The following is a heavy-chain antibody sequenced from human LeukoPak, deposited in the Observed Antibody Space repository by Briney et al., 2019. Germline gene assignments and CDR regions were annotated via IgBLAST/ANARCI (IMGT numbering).Heavy chain of an antibody. CDR1: TFTFSNAW. D-gene: IGHD2-15*01. CDR3: TTAPRGYCSGGSCSYAFDI. Sequence: GGSLRLSCAASTFTFSNAWMSRVRQAPGKGLEWVGRIKSKSDGGTTDYAAPVKGRFTISRDDSKNTLYLQMNSLKTEDTAVYYCTTAPRGYCSGGSCSYAFDIWGQGTMVTVSS. CDR2: IKSKSDGGTT. V-gene: IGHV3-15*01. J-gene: IGHJ3*02.